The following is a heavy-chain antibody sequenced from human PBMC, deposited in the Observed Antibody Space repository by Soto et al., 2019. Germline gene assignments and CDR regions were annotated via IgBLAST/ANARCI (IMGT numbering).Heavy chain of an antibody. CDR1: GGSMSSYY. V-gene: IGHV4-59*01. CDR2: IYYSGNT. D-gene: IGHD1-7*01. Sequence: QVQLQESGPGLVKPSETLSLTCTVSGGSMSSYYWSWIRQPPGKGLEWIGYIYYSGNTNYNPSLKSPLTIPVDTSKHQFTLNLSSVTAADTAVYYCAREGLENNWNYWFDPWGQGTLVTVSS. J-gene: IGHJ5*02. CDR3: AREGLENNWNYWFDP.